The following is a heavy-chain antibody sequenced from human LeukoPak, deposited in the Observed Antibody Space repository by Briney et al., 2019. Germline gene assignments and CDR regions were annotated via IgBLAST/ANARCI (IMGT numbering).Heavy chain of an antibody. J-gene: IGHJ4*02. CDR3: ARGSRLLWLGELSTFDY. Sequence: PGGSLRLSCAAYRFTFRSYWMTWVRQAPGKGLEWVANIKEDGSEKYYVDSVKGRFTISRDNAKNSLYLQMNSLRAEDTAVYYCARGSRLLWLGELSTFDYWGQGTLVTVSS. CDR1: RFTFRSYW. D-gene: IGHD3-10*01. V-gene: IGHV3-7*01. CDR2: IKEDGSEK.